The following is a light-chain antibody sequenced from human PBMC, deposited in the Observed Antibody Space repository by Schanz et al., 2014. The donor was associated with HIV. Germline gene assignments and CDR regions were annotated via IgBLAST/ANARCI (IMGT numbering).Light chain of an antibody. CDR1: QSVSSY. Sequence: EIVMTQSPATLSVSPGERATLSCRASQSVSSYLAWYQQKPGQAPRLLIYGASTRATGIPARFSGSGSGTEFTLTISSLQSEDFAVYYCQQYNNWPLGFGQGTKLEIK. CDR2: GAS. V-gene: IGKV3-15*01. J-gene: IGKJ2*03. CDR3: QQYNNWPLG.